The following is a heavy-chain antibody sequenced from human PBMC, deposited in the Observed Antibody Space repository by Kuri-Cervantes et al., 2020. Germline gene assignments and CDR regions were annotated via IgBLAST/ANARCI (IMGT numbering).Heavy chain of an antibody. D-gene: IGHD3-22*01. J-gene: IGHJ4*02. CDR2: ISGSSNTI. CDR3: ARGVTYYYDSSGYYLDY. CDR1: GFTFSIYI. V-gene: IGHV3-48*01. Sequence: LSLTCAASGFTFSIYIMNWVRQAPGKGLEWISYISGSSNTIYYADPVKGRFTISRDNAKNSLYLQMNSLRAEDTAVYYCARGVTYYYDSSGYYLDYWGQGTLVTVSS.